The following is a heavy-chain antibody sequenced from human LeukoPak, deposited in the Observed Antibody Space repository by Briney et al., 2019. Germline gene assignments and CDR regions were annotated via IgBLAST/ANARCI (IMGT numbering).Heavy chain of an antibody. Sequence: SETLSLTCTVSGGSISSYYWSWIRQPPGKGLEWIGYIYYTGSTNYNPSLNSRVTISVDTSKNQFSLKLSSVTAADTAVYYCAGNVAAAGPDYFDYWGQGTLVTVSS. J-gene: IGHJ4*02. CDR3: AGNVAAAGPDYFDY. D-gene: IGHD6-13*01. CDR1: GGSISSYY. CDR2: IYYTGST. V-gene: IGHV4-59*01.